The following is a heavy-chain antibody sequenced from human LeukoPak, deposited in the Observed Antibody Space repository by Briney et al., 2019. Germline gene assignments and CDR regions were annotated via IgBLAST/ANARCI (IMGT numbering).Heavy chain of an antibody. J-gene: IGHJ4*02. CDR3: ARTLWGSSSSSSLAYFDY. Sequence: SETLSLTYTVSDGSISSYYWSWIRQPPGKGLEWIGYIYYSGSTNSTPPLKSRVTILVDTPKSPFSLKPSSVTAADTAVYYCARTLWGSSSSSSLAYFDYWGQGTLVTVSS. CDR2: IYYSGST. V-gene: IGHV4-59*01. D-gene: IGHD6-6*01. CDR1: DGSISSYY.